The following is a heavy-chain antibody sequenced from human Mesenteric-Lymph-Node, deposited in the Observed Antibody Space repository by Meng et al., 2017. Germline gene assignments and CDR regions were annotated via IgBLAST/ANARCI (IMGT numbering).Heavy chain of an antibody. CDR1: GGSISSADYY. CDR3: ARGRGYGDYGSLY. D-gene: IGHD4-17*01. CDR2: IYHSGST. J-gene: IGHJ4*02. V-gene: IGHV4-30-4*01. Sequence: QVQLQESGPGLMKPSQTLSLTCTVSGGSISSADYYWSWIRQSPGKGLEWIGYIYHSGSTYYNPSLESRVAISVDTSKNQFSLKLSSVTAADTAVYYCARGRGYGDYGSLYWGQGTLVTVSS.